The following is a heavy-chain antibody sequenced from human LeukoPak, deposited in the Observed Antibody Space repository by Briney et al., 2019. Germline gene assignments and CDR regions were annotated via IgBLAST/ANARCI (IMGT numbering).Heavy chain of an antibody. Sequence: GGSLRLSCAVSGFTFDDYAMHWVRQVPGKGLEWVSYISSSGSTIYYADPVKGRFTISRDNAKNSLYLQMNSLRAEDTAVYYCAELGITMIGGVWGKGTTVTISS. V-gene: IGHV3-48*03. J-gene: IGHJ6*04. D-gene: IGHD3-10*02. CDR1: GFTFDDYA. CDR2: ISSSGSTI. CDR3: AELGITMIGGV.